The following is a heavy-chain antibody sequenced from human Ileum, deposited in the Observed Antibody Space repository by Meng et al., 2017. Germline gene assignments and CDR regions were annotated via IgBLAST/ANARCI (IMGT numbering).Heavy chain of an antibody. CDR3: ARINYVEDS. J-gene: IGHJ4*02. CDR1: GFNFSNYW. Sequence: VHLVESGEGLVYPGGSLRLSCAASGFNFSNYWMHWVRQTPGKGLVWVSRINEDGRVTNYADSVEGRFTVSRDNAKNTLYLQMNSLRVEDTGIYYCARINYVEDSWGQGTLVTVSS. CDR2: INEDGRVT. D-gene: IGHD3-16*01. V-gene: IGHV3-74*01.